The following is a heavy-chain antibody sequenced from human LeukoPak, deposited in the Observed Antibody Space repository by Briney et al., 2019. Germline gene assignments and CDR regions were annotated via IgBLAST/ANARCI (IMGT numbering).Heavy chain of an antibody. CDR2: ISGSGGST. CDR1: GFTFSSYA. CDR3: ARDVGLEYSSSWFDY. Sequence: GGSLRLSCAASGFTFSSYAMSWVRQAPGKGLEWVSAISGSGGSTYYADSVKGRFTISRDNAKNSLYLQMNSLRDEDTAVYYCARDVGLEYSSSWFDYWGQGTLVTVSS. D-gene: IGHD6-13*01. V-gene: IGHV3-23*01. J-gene: IGHJ4*02.